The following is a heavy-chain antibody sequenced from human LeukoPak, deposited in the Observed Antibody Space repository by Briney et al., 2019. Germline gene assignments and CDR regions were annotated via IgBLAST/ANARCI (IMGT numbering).Heavy chain of an antibody. V-gene: IGHV3-74*01. D-gene: IGHD4-17*01. CDR3: AKGGATVIDY. J-gene: IGHJ4*02. Sequence: PRGSLRLSCAASEFTFSNYWMHWVRQAPGKGLVWVSRINSDGSSTTSADSVKGRFTISRDNAKNTLYLQMNSLRAEDTAVYYCAKGGATVIDYWGQGTLVTVSS. CDR1: EFTFSNYW. CDR2: INSDGSST.